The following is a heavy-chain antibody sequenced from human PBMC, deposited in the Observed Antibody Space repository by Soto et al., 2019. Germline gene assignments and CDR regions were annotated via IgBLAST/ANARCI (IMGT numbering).Heavy chain of an antibody. D-gene: IGHD2-2*01. CDR1: GGSISSGGYY. CDR2: IYYSGST. V-gene: IGHV4-31*03. J-gene: IGHJ4*02. Sequence: SETLSLTCTVSGGSISSGGYYWSWIRQHPGKGLEWIGYIYYSGSTYYNPSLKSRVTISVDTSKNQFSLKLSSVTAADTAVYYCATASGYCSSTSCYVGSDFDYWGQGALVTVSS. CDR3: ATASGYCSSTSCYVGSDFDY.